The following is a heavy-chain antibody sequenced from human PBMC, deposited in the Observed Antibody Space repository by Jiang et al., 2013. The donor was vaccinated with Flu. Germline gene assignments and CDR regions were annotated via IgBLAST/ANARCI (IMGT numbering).Heavy chain of an antibody. CDR2: ISSSSSYI. Sequence: ESGGGLVKPGGSLRLSCAASGFTFSSYSMNWVRQAPGKGLEWVSSISSSSSYIYYADSVKGRFTISRDNAKNSLYLQMNSLRAEDTAVYYCARDTSSGYYYGAFDIWGQGTMVTVSS. V-gene: IGHV3-21*01. J-gene: IGHJ3*02. CDR3: ARDTSSGYYYGAFDI. D-gene: IGHD3-22*01. CDR1: GFTFSSYS.